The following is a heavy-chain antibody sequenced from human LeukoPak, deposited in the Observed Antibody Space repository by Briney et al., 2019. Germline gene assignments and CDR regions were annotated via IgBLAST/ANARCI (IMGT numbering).Heavy chain of an antibody. Sequence: SETLSLTCAVYGWSFNDYYWNWIRQPPGKGLEWIGEINARGDTNYNPSLKSRVTISVDTSKKQFSLRLTSMIAADTALYYCARGQVPAAWGYNWFDPWGQGTLVTVSS. CDR2: INARGDT. J-gene: IGHJ5*02. CDR1: GWSFNDYY. V-gene: IGHV4-34*01. D-gene: IGHD2-2*01. CDR3: ARGQVPAAWGYNWFDP.